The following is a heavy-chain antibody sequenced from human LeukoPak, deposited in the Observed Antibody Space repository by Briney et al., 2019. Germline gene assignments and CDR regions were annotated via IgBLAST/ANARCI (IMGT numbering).Heavy chain of an antibody. CDR2: IYYSGST. D-gene: IGHD1-26*01. CDR1: GGSISSSSYY. V-gene: IGHV4-39*07. CDR3: ARFNSGSYQHYFDY. Sequence: SETLSLTCTVSGGSISSSSYYWGWIRQPPGKGLECIGSIYYSGSTYYNPSLKSRVTISIDTSKNHFSLKLSSVTAADTAVYYCARFNSGSYQHYFDYWGQGTLVTVSS. J-gene: IGHJ4*02.